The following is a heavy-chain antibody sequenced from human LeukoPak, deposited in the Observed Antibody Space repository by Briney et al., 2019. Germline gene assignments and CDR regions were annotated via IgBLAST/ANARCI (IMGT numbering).Heavy chain of an antibody. CDR2: INSDGSST. J-gene: IGHJ4*02. Sequence: GWSLRLFCAASGFTFSSYWMHWVRQAPGKGLVWVSRINSDGSSTSYADSVKGRFTISRDNAKNTLYLQMNSLRAEDTAVYYCARGGDIVVVPAAMGWSGYYFDYWGQGTLVTVSS. CDR3: ARGGDIVVVPAAMGWSGYYFDY. D-gene: IGHD2-2*01. V-gene: IGHV3-74*01. CDR1: GFTFSSYW.